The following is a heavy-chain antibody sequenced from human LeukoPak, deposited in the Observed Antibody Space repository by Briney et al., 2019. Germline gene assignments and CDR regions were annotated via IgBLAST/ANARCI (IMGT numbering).Heavy chain of an antibody. CDR2: ISYDGNNQ. D-gene: IGHD4-17*01. CDR1: GFSFRSYG. J-gene: IGHJ6*02. Sequence: GGSLRLSCVASGFSFRSYGMHRVRQAPGKGLEWVAVISYDGNNQYYADSVKGRFTISRENSKNTLYLQMNSLRAEDTAVYYCSKDGSTVISYYYGMDVWGQGTTVTVSS. V-gene: IGHV3-30*18. CDR3: SKDGSTVISYYYGMDV.